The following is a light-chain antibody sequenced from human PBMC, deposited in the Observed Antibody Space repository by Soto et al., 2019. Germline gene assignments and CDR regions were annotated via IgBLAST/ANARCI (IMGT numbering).Light chain of an antibody. J-gene: IGKJ4*01. CDR3: QHRNNWPLT. CDR2: DAS. Sequence: VVLTQSPATLSVSPGERATLSCRASENINTYLAWYQQKPGQAPKLLIYDASNRATGIPARFSASGSGTDFTLTISSLETEDFAVYYCQHRNNWPLTFGGGTTVEIK. V-gene: IGKV3-11*01. CDR1: ENINTY.